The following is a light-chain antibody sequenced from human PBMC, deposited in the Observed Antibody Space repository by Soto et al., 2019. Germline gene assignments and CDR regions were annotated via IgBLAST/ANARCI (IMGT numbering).Light chain of an antibody. CDR1: SSDVGGYNS. CDR3: GSYTSSTTLV. V-gene: IGLV2-14*01. J-gene: IGLJ2*01. Sequence: SVLTQPASVSGSPGQSITISCTGTSSDVGGYNSVSWYQQHPGKAPKVMIYDVTNRPSGVSSRFSGSKSGNTASLTISGLQAEDEADYYCGSYTSSTTLVFGGGTKLTVL. CDR2: DVT.